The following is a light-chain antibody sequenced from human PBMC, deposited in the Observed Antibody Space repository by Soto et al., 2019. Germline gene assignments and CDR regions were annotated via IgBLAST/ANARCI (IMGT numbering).Light chain of an antibody. Sequence: PGERVTLSCRASQSVSSSYLTWYQQKPGQAPSLLIYGASTRATSIPARFSGSGSGTDFTLTISSLLPEDFAVYYCQQRSNWPRTFGQGTKVDI. CDR3: QQRSNWPRT. CDR1: QSVSSSY. V-gene: IGKV3D-20*02. CDR2: GAS. J-gene: IGKJ1*01.